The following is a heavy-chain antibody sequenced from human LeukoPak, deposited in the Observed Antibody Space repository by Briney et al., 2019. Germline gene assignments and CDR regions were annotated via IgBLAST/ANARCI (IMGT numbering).Heavy chain of an antibody. CDR3: ARDGGRAYCGGDCYLFDY. CDR1: GYTFTSYG. Sequence: ASVKVSCKASGYTFTSYGISWVRQAPGQGLEWMGWISAYNGNTNYAQELQGRVTMTTDTSTSTAYMELRSLRSDDTAVYYCARDGGRAYCGGDCYLFDYWGQGTLVTVSS. CDR2: ISAYNGNT. V-gene: IGHV1-18*01. J-gene: IGHJ4*02. D-gene: IGHD2-21*02.